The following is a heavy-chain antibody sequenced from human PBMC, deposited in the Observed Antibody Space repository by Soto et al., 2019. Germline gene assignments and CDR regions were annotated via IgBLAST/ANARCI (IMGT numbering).Heavy chain of an antibody. CDR2: ISYEGSRI. V-gene: IGHV3-30*18. J-gene: IGHJ4*02. CDR1: GFSFRNYG. Sequence: GGSLRLSCAASGFSFRNYGMHWVRQAPGKGLEWVAVISYEGSRISYAASVKGRFTISRDNSKNAVFLQMNRLTPDDTAVYSCAKDHGVGNFFLYFDLWARGPWSPSPQ. D-gene: IGHD4-17*01. CDR3: AKDHGVGNFFLYFDL.